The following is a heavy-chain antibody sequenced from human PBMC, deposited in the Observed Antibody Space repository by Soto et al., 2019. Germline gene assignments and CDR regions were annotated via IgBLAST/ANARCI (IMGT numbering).Heavy chain of an antibody. CDR1: GGSISSGGYY. J-gene: IGHJ4*02. CDR3: ARVSWPLGHYFDY. Sequence: QVQLQESGPGLVKPSQTLSLTCTVSGGSISSGGYYWSWIRQHPGKGLEWIGYIYYSGSTYYNPSLKSRVTISVDTSKTQFFLKLSSVTAADTAVYYCARVSWPLGHYFDYWGQGTLVTVSS. D-gene: IGHD2-15*01. CDR2: IYYSGST. V-gene: IGHV4-31*03.